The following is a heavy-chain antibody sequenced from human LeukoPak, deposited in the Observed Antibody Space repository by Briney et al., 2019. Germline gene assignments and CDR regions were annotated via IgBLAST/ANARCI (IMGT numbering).Heavy chain of an antibody. CDR3: ARARVVHYNFRSGLHWYFDV. V-gene: IGHV4-38-2*01. Sequence: PSETLSLTCAVSGFSISSGHYWAWIRQSPGKGLEWIGTISHSGNTYYNSSLKSRLAVSVDTSKNHFSLNLTSLTAADTAVYHRARARVVHYNFRSGLHWYFDVWGRGTLVTVSS. CDR2: ISHSGNT. J-gene: IGHJ2*01. CDR1: GFSISSGHY. D-gene: IGHD3-3*01.